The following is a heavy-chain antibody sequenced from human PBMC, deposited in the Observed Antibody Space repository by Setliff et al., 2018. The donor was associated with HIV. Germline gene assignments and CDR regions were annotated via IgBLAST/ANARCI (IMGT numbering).Heavy chain of an antibody. Sequence: SETLSLTCTVSGGSISSYYWSWIRQPPGKGLEWIGYIYYGGSTNYNPSLKSRVTISVDTSKNQFSLKLSSVTAADTAVYYCARDALGGARDYPYFDSWGQGTLVTVSS. CDR3: ARDALGGARDYPYFDS. V-gene: IGHV4-59*01. CDR2: IYYGGST. D-gene: IGHD1-26*01. J-gene: IGHJ4*02. CDR1: GGSISSYY.